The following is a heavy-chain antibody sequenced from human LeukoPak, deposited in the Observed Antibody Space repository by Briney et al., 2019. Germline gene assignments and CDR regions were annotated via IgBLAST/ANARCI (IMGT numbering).Heavy chain of an antibody. D-gene: IGHD5-12*01. V-gene: IGHV3-21*01. Sequence: GGSLRLSCAASGFTFSSYSMNWVRQAPGEGLEWVSSISSSSSYIYYADSVKGRFTISRDNAKNSLYLQMNSLRAEDTAVYYCAREWLANLDYWGQGTLVTVSS. CDR3: AREWLANLDY. CDR1: GFTFSSYS. CDR2: ISSSSSYI. J-gene: IGHJ4*02.